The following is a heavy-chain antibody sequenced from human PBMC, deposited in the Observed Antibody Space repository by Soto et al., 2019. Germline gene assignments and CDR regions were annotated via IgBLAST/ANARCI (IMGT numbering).Heavy chain of an antibody. CDR3: ATKYDFWSGYYIK. CDR2: ISGSGGST. CDR1: GFTFSSYA. J-gene: IGHJ4*02. Sequence: EVQLLESGGGLVQPGGSLRLSCAASGFTFSSYAMSWVRQAPGKGLEWVSAISGSGGSTYYADSVKGRFTISRDNSKNTLYLKMNSLRAEDTAVYYCATKYDFWSGYYIKWGQGTLVTVSS. V-gene: IGHV3-23*01. D-gene: IGHD3-3*01.